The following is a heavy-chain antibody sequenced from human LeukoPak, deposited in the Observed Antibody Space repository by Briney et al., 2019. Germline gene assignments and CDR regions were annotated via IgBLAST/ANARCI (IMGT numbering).Heavy chain of an antibody. D-gene: IGHD3-10*01. CDR3: ARGGGRRSSHPFDY. CDR2: MNPNSGNT. CDR1: GYTFTSYD. Sequence: GASVKVSCKASGYTFTSYDINWVRQATGQGLEWMGWMNPNSGNTSYAQKFQGRVTMTRNTSTSTAYMELSSLRSEDTAVYYCARGGGRRSSHPFDYWDQGTLVTVSS. J-gene: IGHJ4*02. V-gene: IGHV1-8*01.